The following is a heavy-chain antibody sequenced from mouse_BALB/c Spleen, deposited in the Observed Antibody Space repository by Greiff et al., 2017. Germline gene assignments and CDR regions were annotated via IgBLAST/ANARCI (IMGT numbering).Heavy chain of an antibody. CDR1: GYSITSDYA. CDR3: ARSGGLRPYFDV. D-gene: IGHD2-4*01. V-gene: IGHV3-2*02. Sequence: DVKLVESGPGLVKPSQSLSLTCTVTGYSITSDYAWNWIRQFPGNKLEWMGYISYSGSTSYNPSLKSRISITRDTSKNQFFLQLNSVTTEDTATYYCARSGGLRPYFDVWGAGTTVTVSS. J-gene: IGHJ1*01. CDR2: ISYSGST.